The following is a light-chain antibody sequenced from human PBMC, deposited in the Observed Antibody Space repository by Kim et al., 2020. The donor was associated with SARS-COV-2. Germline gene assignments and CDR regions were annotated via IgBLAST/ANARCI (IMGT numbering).Light chain of an antibody. V-gene: IGKV3-15*01. J-gene: IGKJ1*01. CDR1: QSVSSN. CDR3: QQYNNRPRT. CDR2: GAS. Sequence: SPGERATLSCRASQSVSSNLAWYQQKPGQAPRLLIYGASTRATGIPARFSGSGSGTEFTLTISSLQSEDFAVYYCQQYNNRPRTFGQGTKVDIK.